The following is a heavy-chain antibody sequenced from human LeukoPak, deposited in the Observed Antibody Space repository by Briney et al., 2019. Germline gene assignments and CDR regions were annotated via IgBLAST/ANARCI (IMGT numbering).Heavy chain of an antibody. CDR2: THYSGTT. CDR3: ARFGTSSSRFFDQ. Sequence: SETLSLTCTVAGGSISAYYWSWVRQPPGKGLEWIGCTHYSGTTNSYPSLKSRVTIALDTSKNQFPLKLNSVTAAATAVYYCARFGTSSSRFFDQWGQGTLVTVSS. D-gene: IGHD6-6*01. CDR1: GGSISAYY. V-gene: IGHV4-59*01. J-gene: IGHJ4*02.